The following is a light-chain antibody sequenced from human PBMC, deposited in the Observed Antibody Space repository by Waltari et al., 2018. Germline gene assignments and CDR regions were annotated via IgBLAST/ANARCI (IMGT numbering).Light chain of an antibody. CDR2: AAS. CDR3: LQIYRTPYT. J-gene: IGKJ2*01. V-gene: IGKV1-39*01. CDR1: QNVSAS. Sequence: DIQMTQSPFSLSASVGDSVTITCRTSQNVSASLNWYQQKPWTAPKLLISAASSLHSGVPSRFSGFGSGSGTDFTLTITSLQPEDFATYYCLQIYRTPYTFGQGTKLEIK.